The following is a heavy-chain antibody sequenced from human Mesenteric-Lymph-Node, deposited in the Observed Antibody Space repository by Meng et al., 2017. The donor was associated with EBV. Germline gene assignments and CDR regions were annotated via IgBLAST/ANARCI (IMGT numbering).Heavy chain of an antibody. J-gene: IGHJ4*02. CDR2: IYWDGDD. V-gene: IGHV2-5*02. CDR1: AFSLSTIGG. CDR3: VHTPTRTYFLGDY. Sequence: ISLKAPGPPLVNPTEPLTLTCTFPAFSLSTIGGVAWIRQPPGKALEWLALIYWDGDDRYSPSLKSRLTITKDTSKNQVVLTMTNMAPVDTATYYCVHTPTRTYFLGDYWGQGILVTVSS. D-gene: IGHD1-26*01.